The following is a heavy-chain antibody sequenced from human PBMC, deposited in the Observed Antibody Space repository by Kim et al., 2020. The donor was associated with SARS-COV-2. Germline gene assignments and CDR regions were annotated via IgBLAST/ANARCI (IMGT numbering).Heavy chain of an antibody. D-gene: IGHD5-18*01. CDR2: IYHSGST. J-gene: IGHJ3*02. V-gene: IGHV4-4*02. CDR3: AREGGYSYGLGSAFDI. CDR1: GGSISSSNW. Sequence: SETLSLTCAVSGGSISSSNWWSWVRQPPGKGLEWIGEIYHSGSTNYNPSLKSRVTISVDKSKNQFSLKLSSVTAADTAVYYCAREGGYSYGLGSAFDIWGQGTMVTVSS.